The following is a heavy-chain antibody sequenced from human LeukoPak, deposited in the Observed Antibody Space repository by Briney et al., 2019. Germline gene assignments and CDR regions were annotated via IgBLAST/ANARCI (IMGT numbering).Heavy chain of an antibody. D-gene: IGHD3-22*01. V-gene: IGHV4-34*01. J-gene: IGHJ4*02. CDR1: GGSFSGYY. CDR3: ATLSSGYTDAIDY. CDR2: INHSGST. Sequence: SETLSLTCAVYGGSFSGYYWSWIRQPPGKGLERIGEINHSGSTNYNPSLKSRVTISVDTSKNQFSLKLSSVTAADTAVYYCATLSSGYTDAIDYWGQGTLVTVSS.